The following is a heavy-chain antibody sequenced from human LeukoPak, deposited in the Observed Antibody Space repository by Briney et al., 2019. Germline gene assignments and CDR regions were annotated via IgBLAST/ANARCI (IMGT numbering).Heavy chain of an antibody. D-gene: IGHD4-17*01. V-gene: IGHV4-38-2*01. Sequence: SETLSLACAVSGYSISSGYYWGWIRQPPGKGLEWIGSIYHSGSTYYNPSLKSRVTISVDTSKNQFSLKLSSVTAADTAVYYCARLPTVTFFDYWGQGTLVTVSS. CDR3: ARLPTVTFFDY. J-gene: IGHJ4*02. CDR1: GYSISSGYY. CDR2: IYHSGST.